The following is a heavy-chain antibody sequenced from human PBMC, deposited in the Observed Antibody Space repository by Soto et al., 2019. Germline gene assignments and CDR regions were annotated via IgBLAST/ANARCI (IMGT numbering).Heavy chain of an antibody. Sequence: VGSLRLSCAASGFTFSSYGMHWVRQAPGKGLEWVAVISYDGSNKYYADSVKGRFTVSRDNSKNTLYLQMNSLRAEDTAVYYCAKVRLLWFGEPPDYYYGMDVWGQGTTVTVSS. CDR1: GFTFSSYG. V-gene: IGHV3-30*18. D-gene: IGHD3-10*01. J-gene: IGHJ6*02. CDR2: ISYDGSNK. CDR3: AKVRLLWFGEPPDYYYGMDV.